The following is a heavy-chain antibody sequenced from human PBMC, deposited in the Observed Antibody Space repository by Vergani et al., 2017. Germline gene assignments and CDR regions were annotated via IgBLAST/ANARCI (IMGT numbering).Heavy chain of an antibody. J-gene: IGHJ4*02. CDR1: GFTFSSYS. CDR2: ISSSSSYI. Sequence: EVQLVESGGGLVQPGGSLRLSCAASGFTFSSYSMNWVRQAPGKGLEWVSYISSSSSYIYYADSVKGRFTISRDNAKNSLYLQMNSLRAEDTAVYYCARSFRRSGSYLDYWGQGTLVTVSS. D-gene: IGHD3-10*01. CDR3: ARSFRRSGSYLDY. V-gene: IGHV3-21*05.